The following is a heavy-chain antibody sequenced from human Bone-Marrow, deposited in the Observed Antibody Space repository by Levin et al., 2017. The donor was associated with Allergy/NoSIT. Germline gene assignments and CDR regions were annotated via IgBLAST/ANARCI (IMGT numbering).Heavy chain of an antibody. Sequence: KVSCKGSGYSFTSYWISWVRQMPGKGLEWMGRIDPSDSYTNYSPSFQGHVTISADKSISTAYLQWSSLKASDTAMYYCARHHCSSTSCLYRVDAFDIWGQGTMVTVSS. J-gene: IGHJ3*02. CDR2: IDPSDSYT. CDR3: ARHHCSSTSCLYRVDAFDI. D-gene: IGHD2-2*01. V-gene: IGHV5-10-1*01. CDR1: GYSFTSYW.